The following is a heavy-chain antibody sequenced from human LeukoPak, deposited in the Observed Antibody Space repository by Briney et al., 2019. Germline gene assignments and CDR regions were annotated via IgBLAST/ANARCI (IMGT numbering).Heavy chain of an antibody. J-gene: IGHJ4*02. CDR2: ISVPNANT. CDR1: GYMFSSYG. V-gene: IGHV1-18*01. Sequence: AASVKVSCKASGYMFSSYGISWVRQDPGQGLEWMGWISVPNANTNYAQKFQGRVTLTTDTSTSTAYMELRRLTSDDTAVYYCARDRMEYGSGSPRYWGQGTLVTVFS. CDR3: ARDRMEYGSGSPRY. D-gene: IGHD3-10*01.